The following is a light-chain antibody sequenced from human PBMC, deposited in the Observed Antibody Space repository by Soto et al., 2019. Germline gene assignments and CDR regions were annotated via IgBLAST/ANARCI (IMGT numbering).Light chain of an antibody. Sequence: DIQMTQSPSSLSASVGDRVTITCRASQSISSYLSWYQQKPGKAPKLLMFAASTLQSGVPSRFSGRGSGTDFTLTISSLQPEDFATYFCQQSYSPLWTFGQGTRVELK. CDR1: QSISSY. CDR2: AAS. V-gene: IGKV1-39*01. J-gene: IGKJ1*01. CDR3: QQSYSPLWT.